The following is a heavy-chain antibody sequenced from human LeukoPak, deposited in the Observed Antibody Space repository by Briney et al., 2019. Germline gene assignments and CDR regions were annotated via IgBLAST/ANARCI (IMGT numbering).Heavy chain of an antibody. CDR2: IIPIFGTA. CDR1: GGTFSSYA. Sequence: GASVKVSCKASGGTFSSYAISWVRQAPGQGLEWMGGIIPIFGTANYAQKFQGRVTITADESTSTAYMELSSLRSEDTAVYYCARDHTRRVAGKNWFDPWGQGTLVTVSS. J-gene: IGHJ5*02. V-gene: IGHV1-69*13. D-gene: IGHD2-15*01. CDR3: ARDHTRRVAGKNWFDP.